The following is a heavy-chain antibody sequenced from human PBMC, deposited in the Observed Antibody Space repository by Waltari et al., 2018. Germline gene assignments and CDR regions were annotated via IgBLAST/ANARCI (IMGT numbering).Heavy chain of an antibody. CDR2: LNPNLGNK. J-gene: IGHJ4*02. CDR1: GYTFTGNN. V-gene: IGHV1-2*02. Sequence: QVQLVQSGAEVKKPGASVNVSCKTSGYTFTGNNIHWVRQTPGQGLEWMGWLNPNLGNKTYAQKFQGRVTMTRDTSMNTAYMELTRLTSDDTAVYYCARVNYGSGSYYLNWGQGTLVTVSS. CDR3: ARVNYGSGSYYLN. D-gene: IGHD3-10*01.